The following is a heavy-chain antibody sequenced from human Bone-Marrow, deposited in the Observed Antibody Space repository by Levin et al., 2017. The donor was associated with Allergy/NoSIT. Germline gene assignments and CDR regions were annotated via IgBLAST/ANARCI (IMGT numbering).Heavy chain of an antibody. CDR3: ARRGRRIGGRCLSCWFDP. Sequence: SQTLSLTCAVYGGSFTGPSWAWIRQTPGKGLEWIGEITERGTTKYNPSLESRVTLSMDTTKNQFYLKMSSLTAADTASYYCARRGRRIGGRCLSCWFDPWGQGTLVTVSS. J-gene: IGHJ5*02. V-gene: IGHV4-34*01. CDR1: GGSFTGPS. D-gene: IGHD2-15*01. CDR2: ITERGTT.